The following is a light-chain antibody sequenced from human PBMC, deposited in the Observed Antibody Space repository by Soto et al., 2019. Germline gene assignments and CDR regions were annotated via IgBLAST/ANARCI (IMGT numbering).Light chain of an antibody. V-gene: IGKV1-12*01. CDR2: AAS. CDR3: QQANSFPYT. Sequence: DIQMTQSPSSVSAYVGDRVTITCRASQGINNWLAWYQEKPGKAPKLLIYAASNLQSGVPSRFSGSGSGTDFTLAISSLQPEDFATYYCQQANSFPYTFGQGTKLEIK. J-gene: IGKJ2*01. CDR1: QGINNW.